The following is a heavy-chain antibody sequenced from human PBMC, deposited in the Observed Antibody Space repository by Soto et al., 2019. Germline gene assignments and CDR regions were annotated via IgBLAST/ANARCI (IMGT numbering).Heavy chain of an antibody. Sequence: ASLKVSCKASGYTFTGHYIHWVRQAPEQGPEWMGEIGPEGGATRYAQKFQGRVTMTRDMSITTVYMELNNLSPDDTAVYYCGRGRSGQIVVFYWGQGTPVTVSS. V-gene: IGHV1-2*02. CDR3: GRGRSGQIVVFY. J-gene: IGHJ4*02. D-gene: IGHD5-12*01. CDR2: IGPEGGAT. CDR1: GYTFTGHY.